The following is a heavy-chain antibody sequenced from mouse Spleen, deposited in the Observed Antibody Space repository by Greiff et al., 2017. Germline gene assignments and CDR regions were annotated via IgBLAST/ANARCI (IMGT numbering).Heavy chain of an antibody. V-gene: IGHV5-4*03. CDR2: ISDGGSYT. CDR3: ARRTNWDWYFDV. CDR1: GFTFSSYA. Sequence: EVMLVESGGGLVKPGGSLKLSCAASGFTFSSYAMSWVRQTPEKRLEWVATISDGGSYTYYPDNVKGRFTISRDNAKNNLYLQMSHLKSEDTAMYYCARRTNWDWYFDVWGTGTTVTVSS. D-gene: IGHD4-1*01. J-gene: IGHJ1*03.